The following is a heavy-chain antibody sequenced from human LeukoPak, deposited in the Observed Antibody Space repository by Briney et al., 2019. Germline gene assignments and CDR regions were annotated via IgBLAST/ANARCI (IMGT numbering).Heavy chain of an antibody. J-gene: IGHJ6*03. Sequence: GGSLRLSCAASGFIVSSKFMSWVRQAPGKGLEWVSVIYTGGNTYYADSVKGRFTISRDSAKNSLYLQMNSLRAEDTAVYYCAELGITMIGGVWGKGTTVTISS. D-gene: IGHD3-10*02. CDR2: IYTGGNT. CDR1: GFIVSSKF. V-gene: IGHV3-53*01. CDR3: AELGITMIGGV.